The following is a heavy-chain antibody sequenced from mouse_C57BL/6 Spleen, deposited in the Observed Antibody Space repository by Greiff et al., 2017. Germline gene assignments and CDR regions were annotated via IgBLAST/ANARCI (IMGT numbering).Heavy chain of an antibody. CDR2: ISSGGDYI. J-gene: IGHJ1*03. Sequence: EVMLVESGEGLVKPGGSLKLSCAASGFTFSSYAMSWVRQTPEKRLEWVAYISSGGDYIYYADTVKGRFTISRDNTRNTLYLQMISLKSEDTAMYYCTREEAYRDSWYFDVWGTGTTVTVSS. D-gene: IGHD2-14*01. V-gene: IGHV5-9-1*02. CDR1: GFTFSSYA. CDR3: TREEAYRDSWYFDV.